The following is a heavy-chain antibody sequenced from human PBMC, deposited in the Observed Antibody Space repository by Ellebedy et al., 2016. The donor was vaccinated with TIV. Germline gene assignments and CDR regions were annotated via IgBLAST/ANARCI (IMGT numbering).Heavy chain of an antibody. CDR3: AGGYSSGWTDY. V-gene: IGHV4-4*07. D-gene: IGHD6-19*01. J-gene: IGHJ4*02. Sequence: MPSETLSLTCTVSSGSISSYYWSWIRQPAGKGLEWIGRIYTSGSTNYNPSLQSRVTMSVDTSKNQFSLKLSSVTAADTAVYYCAGGYSSGWTDYWGQGTLVTVSS. CDR2: IYTSGST. CDR1: SGSISSYY.